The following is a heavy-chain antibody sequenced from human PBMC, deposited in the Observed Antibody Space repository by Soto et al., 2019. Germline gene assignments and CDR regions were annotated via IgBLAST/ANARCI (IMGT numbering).Heavy chain of an antibody. D-gene: IGHD3-10*02. J-gene: IGHJ6*02. CDR1: GFTFSRFS. V-gene: IGHV3-30-3*01. CDR3: ARDHGMFLSYYYYGMDV. Sequence: QVQLVESGGGVVQPGRSLTLSCAASGFTFSRFSMHWVRQAPGKGQAWVAVISYDGSNTHYAESVKGRFNISRDDSKNTVYLQMNNLRGEDSAVYYCARDHGMFLSYYYYGMDVWGQGTTVTVSS. CDR2: ISYDGSNT.